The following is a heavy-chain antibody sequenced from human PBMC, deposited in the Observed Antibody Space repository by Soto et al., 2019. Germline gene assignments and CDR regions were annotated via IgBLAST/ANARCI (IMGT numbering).Heavy chain of an antibody. CDR3: ARERAAYYDILTGYYNPYY. J-gene: IGHJ4*02. CDR1: GFTFSSYG. V-gene: IGHV3-33*01. CDR2: IWYDGSNK. D-gene: IGHD3-9*01. Sequence: QVQLVESGGGVVQPGRSLRLSCAASGFTFSSYGMHWVRQAPGEGLEWVAVIWYDGSNKYYADSVKGRFTISRDNSKNTLYLQMNSLRAEDTAVYYCARERAAYYDILTGYYNPYYWGQGTLVTVSS.